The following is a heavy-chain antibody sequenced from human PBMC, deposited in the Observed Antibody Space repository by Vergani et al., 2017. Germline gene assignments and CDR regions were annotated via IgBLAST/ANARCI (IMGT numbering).Heavy chain of an antibody. Sequence: QVQLVQSGAEVKKPGASVKVSCKVSGYTLTELSMHWVRQAPGKGLELMGGFDPEDGETIYAQKFQGRVTMTEDTSTDTAYMELSSLRSEDTAVYYCATVKAGYSSSWNTLYYFDYWGQGTLVTVSS. CDR2: FDPEDGET. CDR3: ATVKAGYSSSWNTLYYFDY. CDR1: GYTLTELS. V-gene: IGHV1-24*01. D-gene: IGHD6-13*01. J-gene: IGHJ4*02.